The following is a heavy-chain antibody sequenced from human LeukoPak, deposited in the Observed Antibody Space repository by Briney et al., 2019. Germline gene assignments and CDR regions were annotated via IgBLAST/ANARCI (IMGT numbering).Heavy chain of an antibody. CDR1: GFTFSSYA. V-gene: IGHV3-21*01. Sequence: PGGSLRLSCAASGFTFSSYAMSWVRQAPGKGVEWVSSITSSSSYIYYADSVKGRFTISRDNAKNSLYLQMNSLRAEDTAVYYCARGETSWTLPNDYWGQGTLVTVS. CDR2: ITSSSSYI. D-gene: IGHD2-2*01. J-gene: IGHJ4*02. CDR3: ARGETSWTLPNDY.